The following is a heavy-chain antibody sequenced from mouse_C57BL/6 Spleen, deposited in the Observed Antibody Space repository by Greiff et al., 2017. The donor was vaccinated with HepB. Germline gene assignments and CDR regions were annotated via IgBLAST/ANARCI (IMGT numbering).Heavy chain of an antibody. CDR2: IRSKSSNYAT. Sequence: EVQRVESGGGLVQPKGSLKLSCAASGFTFNTYAMHWVRQAPGKGLEWVARIRSKSSNYATYYADSVKDRFTISRDESQSMLYLQMNNLETEDTAMYYCVRSLIYDGYYVFAYWGQGTLVTVSA. V-gene: IGHV10-3*01. D-gene: IGHD2-3*01. CDR1: GFTFNTYA. CDR3: VRSLIYDGYYVFAY. J-gene: IGHJ3*01.